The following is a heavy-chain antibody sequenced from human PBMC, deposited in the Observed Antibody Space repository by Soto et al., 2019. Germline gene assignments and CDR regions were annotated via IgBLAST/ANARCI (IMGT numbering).Heavy chain of an antibody. CDR3: ARDMERYDILTGYFYYYYGMDV. D-gene: IGHD3-9*01. CDR2: ISSSSSYI. J-gene: IGHJ6*02. V-gene: IGHV3-21*01. Sequence: PGGSLRLSCAASGFTFSSYSMNWVRQAPGKGLEWVSSISSSSSYIYYAGSVKGRFTISRDNAKNSLYLQMTSLRAEDTAVYYCARDMERYDILTGYFYYYYGMDVWGQGTTVTVSS. CDR1: GFTFSSYS.